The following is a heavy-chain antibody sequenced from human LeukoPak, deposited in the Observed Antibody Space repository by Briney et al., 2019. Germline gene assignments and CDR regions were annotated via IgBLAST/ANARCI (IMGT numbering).Heavy chain of an antibody. J-gene: IGHJ6*02. CDR1: GGSISSGGYS. CDR2: IYHSGST. V-gene: IGHV4-30-2*01. D-gene: IGHD3-10*01. Sequence: PSQTLSLTCAVSGGSISSGGYSWSWIRQPPGKGLEWIGYIYHSGSTYYNPSLKSRVTISVDRSKNQFSLKLSSVTAADTAVYYCARGPSGDSYYYYYGMDVWGQGTMVTVSS. CDR3: ARGPSGDSYYYYYGMDV.